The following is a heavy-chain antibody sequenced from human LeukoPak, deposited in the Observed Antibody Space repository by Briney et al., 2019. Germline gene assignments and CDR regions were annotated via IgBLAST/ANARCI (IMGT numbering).Heavy chain of an antibody. CDR3: ARASWVSSTDAVR. V-gene: IGHV3-23*01. D-gene: IGHD3-16*01. CDR1: GLSFSSFA. J-gene: IGHJ4*02. CDR2: IRGNGET. Sequence: GGSLRLSCAASGLSFSSFAMSWVRQGPARGLEWVSSIRGNGETLYADSVKGRLTLSSDSSRNTVYFQLNNLRVEDTAIYYCARASWVSSTDAVRWGQGTLVTVSS.